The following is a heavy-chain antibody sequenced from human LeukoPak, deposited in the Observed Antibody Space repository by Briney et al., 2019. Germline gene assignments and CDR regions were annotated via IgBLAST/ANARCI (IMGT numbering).Heavy chain of an antibody. V-gene: IGHV1-2*02. CDR3: VRLDSSGYYYVVGAFDI. CDR1: GYTFTGYY. Sequence: ASVKVSCKASGYTFTGYYMHWVRQAPGQGLEWMGWINPNSGGTNYAQKFQGRVTMTRDTSISTAYMELSRLRSDDTAVYYCVRLDSSGYYYVVGAFDIWGQGTMVTVSS. D-gene: IGHD3-22*01. CDR2: INPNSGGT. J-gene: IGHJ3*02.